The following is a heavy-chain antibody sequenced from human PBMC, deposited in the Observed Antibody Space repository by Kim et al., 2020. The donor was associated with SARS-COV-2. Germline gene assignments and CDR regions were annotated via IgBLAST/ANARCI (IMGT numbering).Heavy chain of an antibody. J-gene: IGHJ6*03. D-gene: IGHD2-15*01. CDR2: ISGSGGST. CDR3: AKDRYLGGVVAASYMDV. Sequence: GSLRLSCAASGFTFSSYAMSWVRQAPGKGLEWVSAISGSGGSTYYADSVKGRFTISRDNSKNTLYLQMNSLRAEDTAVYYCAKDRYLGGVVAASYMDVWGKGTTVTVSS. CDR1: GFTFSSYA. V-gene: IGHV3-23*01.